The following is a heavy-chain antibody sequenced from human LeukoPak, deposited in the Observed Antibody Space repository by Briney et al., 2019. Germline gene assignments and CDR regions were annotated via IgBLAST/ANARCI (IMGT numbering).Heavy chain of an antibody. CDR3: ARGFAAEKIYCSGGSCYSAYWFDP. V-gene: IGHV4-34*01. CDR1: GGSFSGYY. CDR2: INHSGST. J-gene: IGHJ5*02. Sequence: MPPETLSLTCAVYGGSFSGYYWSWIRQPPGKGLEWIGAINHSGSTNYNPSLKSRVTISVDTSKNQFSLKLSSVTAADTAVYYCARGFAAEKIYCSGGSCYSAYWFDPWGQGTLVTVSS. D-gene: IGHD2-15*01.